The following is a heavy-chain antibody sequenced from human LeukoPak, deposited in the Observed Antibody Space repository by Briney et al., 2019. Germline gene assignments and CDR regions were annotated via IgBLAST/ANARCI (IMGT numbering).Heavy chain of an antibody. CDR2: ISGSGGRT. CDR1: GFTFSNYV. Sequence: SGGSLRLSCAASGFTFSNYVMGWVRQAPGKGLEWVSTISGSGGRTYYADSVKGRFTISRDNSRNTLYLQMNSLRVEDTAVYYCAKDAAGPEYWGQGTLVTVSS. CDR3: AKDAAGPEY. J-gene: IGHJ4*02. D-gene: IGHD6-13*01. V-gene: IGHV3-23*01.